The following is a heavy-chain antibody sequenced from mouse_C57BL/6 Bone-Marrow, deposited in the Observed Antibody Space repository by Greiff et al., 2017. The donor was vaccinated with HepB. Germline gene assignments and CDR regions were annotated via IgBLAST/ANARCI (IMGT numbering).Heavy chain of an antibody. J-gene: IGHJ2*01. Sequence: QVQLQQSGAELVKPGASVKMSSKASGYTFTSYWITWVKQRPGKGLEWIGDIYPGSGSTNYNEKFKSKATLTVDTSSSTAYMQLSSLTSEDSAVYYCARDSYYYQRDYWGQGTTLTVSS. D-gene: IGHD1-1*01. V-gene: IGHV1-55*01. CDR2: IYPGSGST. CDR3: ARDSYYYQRDY. CDR1: GYTFTSYW.